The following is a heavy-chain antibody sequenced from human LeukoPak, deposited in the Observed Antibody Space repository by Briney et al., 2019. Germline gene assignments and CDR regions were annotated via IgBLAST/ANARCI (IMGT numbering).Heavy chain of an antibody. J-gene: IGHJ4*02. CDR3: DAATRGLDY. V-gene: IGHV3-30-3*01. CDR1: GFTFSSYA. Sequence: PGGSLRLSCAASGFTFSSYAMHWVRQAPGKGLEWVAVISYDGSNKYYADSVKGRFTISRDNSKNTLYLQMNSLRAEDTAVYYCDAATRGLDYWGQGTLVTVSS. D-gene: IGHD5-12*01. CDR2: ISYDGSNK.